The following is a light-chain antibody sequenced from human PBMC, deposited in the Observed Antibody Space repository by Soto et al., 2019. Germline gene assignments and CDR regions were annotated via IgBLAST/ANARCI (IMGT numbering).Light chain of an antibody. CDR3: QQHISWPLT. Sequence: EVVMTQSPATLSVTPGERATLSCRASQSVGNRLAWYQQKPGQPPRLLIYGASTRATGIPASFSGSGSETEFTLTISSLQFEDFAVYYCQQHISWPLTFGGGTKVEI. CDR1: QSVGNR. CDR2: GAS. V-gene: IGKV3-15*01. J-gene: IGKJ4*01.